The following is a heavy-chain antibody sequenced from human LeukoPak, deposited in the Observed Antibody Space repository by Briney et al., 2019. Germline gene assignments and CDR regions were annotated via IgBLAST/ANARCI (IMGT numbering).Heavy chain of an antibody. V-gene: IGHV3-74*01. D-gene: IGHD3-10*01. J-gene: IGHJ4*02. CDR3: ARVRGVYCYFDY. CDR2: INSDGSST. CDR1: GFTFSSYW. Sequence: GGSLRLSCAASGFTFSSYWMHWVRQAPGKGLVWVSRINSDGSSTSYADSVKGRFTISRDNAKNTLYLQMNSLRAEDTAVYYCARVRGVYCYFDYWGQGTLVTVSS.